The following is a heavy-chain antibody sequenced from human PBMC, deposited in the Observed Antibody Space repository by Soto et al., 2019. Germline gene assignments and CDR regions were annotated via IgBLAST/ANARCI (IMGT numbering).Heavy chain of an antibody. Sequence: ASVKVSCKASGYTFTSYYMNWVRQATGQGLEWMGWMNPNSGNTGYAQKFQGRVTMTRNTSISTAYMELSSLRSEDTAVYYCARGPIAVAGLDAFDIWGQGTMVTVSS. CDR1: GYTFTSYY. J-gene: IGHJ3*02. D-gene: IGHD6-19*01. CDR3: ARGPIAVAGLDAFDI. V-gene: IGHV1-8*02. CDR2: MNPNSGNT.